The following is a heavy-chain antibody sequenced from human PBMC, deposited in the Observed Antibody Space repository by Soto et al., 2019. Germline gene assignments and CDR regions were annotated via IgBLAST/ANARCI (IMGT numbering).Heavy chain of an antibody. CDR1: GYTFTSYA. CDR2: INTNTGNP. J-gene: IGHJ4*02. Sequence: ASVKVSCKASGYTFTSYAMNWVRQAPGQGLEWMGWINTNTGNPTYAQGFTGRFVFSLDTSVSTAYLQMNSLRAEDTAVYYCARGLYSGWHYFDYWGQGTLVTVSS. CDR3: ARGLYSGWHYFDY. D-gene: IGHD5-12*01. V-gene: IGHV7-4-1*02.